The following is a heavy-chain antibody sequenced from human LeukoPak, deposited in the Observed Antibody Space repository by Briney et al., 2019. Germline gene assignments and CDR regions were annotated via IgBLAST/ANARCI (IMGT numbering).Heavy chain of an antibody. J-gene: IGHJ4*02. CDR1: GYSISSGYY. V-gene: IGHV4-38-2*02. Sequence: SETLSLTCTISGYSISSGYYWGWIRQPPGKGLEWIGSIYHSGSTYYNPSLKSRVTISLDTSENQFSLKLSSVTAADTAVYYCASPDIAVAGLYYFDYWGQGTLVTVSS. CDR3: ASPDIAVAGLYYFDY. D-gene: IGHD6-19*01. CDR2: IYHSGST.